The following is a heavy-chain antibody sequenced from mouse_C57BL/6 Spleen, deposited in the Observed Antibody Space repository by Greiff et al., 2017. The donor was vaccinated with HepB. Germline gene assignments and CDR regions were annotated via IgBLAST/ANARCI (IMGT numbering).Heavy chain of an antibody. CDR2: IDPEDGET. V-gene: IGHV14-2*01. Sequence: DVQLQESGAELVKPGASVKLSCTASGFNIKDYYMHWVKQRTEQGLEWIGRIDPEDGETKYATKFQGKATITADTSSNTAYLQLSSLTSEDTAVYYCASNYPYAMDYWGQGTSVTVSS. CDR1: GFNIKDYY. CDR3: ASNYPYAMDY. J-gene: IGHJ4*01. D-gene: IGHD2-1*01.